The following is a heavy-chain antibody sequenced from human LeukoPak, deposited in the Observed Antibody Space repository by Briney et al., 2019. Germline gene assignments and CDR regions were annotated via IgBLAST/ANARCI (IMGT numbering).Heavy chain of an antibody. J-gene: IGHJ6*03. CDR3: ARAAGYSSGGYYYYMDV. CDR2: MNPNSGNT. D-gene: IGHD6-19*01. CDR1: GYTFTSYD. V-gene: IGHV1-8*01. Sequence: ASVKVSCKASGYTFTSYDINWVRQATGQGLEWMGWMNPNSGNTGYAQKFKGRVTMTRNTSISTAYMELSRLRSEDTAVYYCARAAGYSSGGYYYYMDVWGKGTTVTISS.